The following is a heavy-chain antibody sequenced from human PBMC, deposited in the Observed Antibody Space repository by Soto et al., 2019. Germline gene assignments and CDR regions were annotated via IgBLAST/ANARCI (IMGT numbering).Heavy chain of an antibody. CDR3: AREGKSTAYLDY. Sequence: SETLSLTCTVSGGSISSGDYYWSWIRQPPGKGLEWIGYIYYSGSTYYNPSLKSRVTISLDTSKNQFSLNLSSVTAADTAVYYCAREGKSTAYLDYWGQGALVTVSS. CDR1: GGSISSGDYY. CDR2: IYYSGST. V-gene: IGHV4-30-4*02. D-gene: IGHD2-21*02. J-gene: IGHJ4*02.